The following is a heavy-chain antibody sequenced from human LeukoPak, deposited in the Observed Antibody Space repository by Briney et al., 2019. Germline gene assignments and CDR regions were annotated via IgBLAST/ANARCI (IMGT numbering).Heavy chain of an antibody. D-gene: IGHD6-13*01. CDR3: ARDRIAAVNWIDP. CDR2: ISYDGSNK. CDR1: GFTFSSYA. V-gene: IGHV3-30*01. Sequence: PGGSLRLSCAASGFTFSSYAMHWVRQAPGKGLEWVAVISYDGSNKYYADSVKGRFTISRDNSKNTLYLQMNSLRAEDTAVYYCARDRIAAVNWIDPWGQGTLVTVSS. J-gene: IGHJ5*02.